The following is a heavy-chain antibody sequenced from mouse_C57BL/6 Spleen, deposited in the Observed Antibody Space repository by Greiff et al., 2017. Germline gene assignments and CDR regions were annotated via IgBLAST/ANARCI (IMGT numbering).Heavy chain of an antibody. Sequence: VQLQQSGPELVKPGASVKISCKASGYTFTDYYMNWVKQSHGKSLEWIGDINPNNGGTSYNQKFKGKATLAVDKSSSTAYMELRSLTSEDSAVYYCARDSYSSLDYWGQGTTLTVSS. CDR3: ARDSYSSLDY. V-gene: IGHV1-26*01. D-gene: IGHD2-5*01. J-gene: IGHJ2*01. CDR1: GYTFTDYY. CDR2: INPNNGGT.